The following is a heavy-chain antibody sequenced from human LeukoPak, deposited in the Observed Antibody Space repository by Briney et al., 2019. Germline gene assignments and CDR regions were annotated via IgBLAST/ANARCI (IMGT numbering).Heavy chain of an antibody. CDR2: ISTSGGAT. D-gene: IGHD1-7*01. J-gene: IGHJ4*02. CDR3: AKGGNYAPLDY. CDR1: GFTFTDSA. V-gene: IGHV3-23*01. Sequence: PGGSLRLSCAASGFTFTDSAMTWVGQAPGKGLEWVSAISTSGGATIYTDSVKDRFTISRDNSKNTLYLQMNSLRAEDTAIYYCAKGGNYAPLDYWGQGTLVTVSS.